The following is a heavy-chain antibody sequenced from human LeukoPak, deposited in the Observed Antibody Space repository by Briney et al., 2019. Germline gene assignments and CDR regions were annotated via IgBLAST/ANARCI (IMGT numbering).Heavy chain of an antibody. CDR1: GYSISSGYY. CDR3: ARDQSAWYLRPFDI. CDR2: IYYSGST. Sequence: PSETLSLTCTVSGYSISSGYYWGWIRQPPGKGLEWIGSIYYSGSTYYNPSLKSRVTISIDTSKNQFSLKLSSVTAADTAVYYCARDQSAWYLRPFDIWGQGTMVTVSS. J-gene: IGHJ3*02. D-gene: IGHD6-19*01. V-gene: IGHV4-38-2*02.